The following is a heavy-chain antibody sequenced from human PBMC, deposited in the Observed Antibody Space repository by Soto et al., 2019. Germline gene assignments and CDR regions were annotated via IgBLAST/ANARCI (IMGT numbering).Heavy chain of an antibody. V-gene: IGHV1-18*01. J-gene: IGHJ6*02. D-gene: IGHD6-13*01. Sequence: QVQLVQSGAEVKKPGASVKVSCKASGYTFTSYGISWVRQAPGQGLEWMGWISAYNGNTNYAQKLQGRVTMTTDTSTSTAYMELRRLRSDDTAVYYCARDWEQQLADYYYGMDVWGQGTTVTVSS. CDR2: ISAYNGNT. CDR1: GYTFTSYG. CDR3: ARDWEQQLADYYYGMDV.